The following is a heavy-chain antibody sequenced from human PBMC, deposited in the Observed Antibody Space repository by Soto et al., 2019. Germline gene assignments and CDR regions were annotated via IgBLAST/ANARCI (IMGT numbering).Heavy chain of an antibody. D-gene: IGHD3-22*01. CDR3: ARLSRPNYYDTSGFFKDNWFDP. V-gene: IGHV1-69*01. Sequence: QVQLVQSGADVKKPGSSMKVSCKASGGTFNSYDINWVRQASGQGLEWMGGIIPIVETPKYAQKFQGRVTISADESTNTDYMELSSLRSEDTAMYYCARLSRPNYYDTSGFFKDNWFDPWGQGTLVTVSS. CDR2: IIPIVETP. J-gene: IGHJ5*02. CDR1: GGTFNSYD.